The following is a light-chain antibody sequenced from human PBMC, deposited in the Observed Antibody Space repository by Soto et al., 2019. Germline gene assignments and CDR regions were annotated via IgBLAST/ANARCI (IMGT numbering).Light chain of an antibody. V-gene: IGKV3-15*01. CDR2: GAS. CDR1: QSVSSN. J-gene: IGKJ1*01. CDR3: QQFNNWPST. Sequence: ERVMTHSPATLSGSAGERATLSFGASQSVSSNLAWYQQKPGQAPRLLIYGASTRATGIPARFSGSGSGTEFTLTISSLQSEDFAVYYCQQFNNWPSTFGQGTKVDIK.